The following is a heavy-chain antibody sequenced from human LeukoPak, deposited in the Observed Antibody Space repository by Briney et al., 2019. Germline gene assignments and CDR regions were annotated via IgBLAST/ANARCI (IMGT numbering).Heavy chain of an antibody. CDR3: ARRSDYYDTSTNWFDP. CDR1: GYTFTSYD. Sequence: ASVKVSCKASGYTFTSYDINWVRQATGQGLKWMGWMNPNSGNTGYAQKFQGRVTMTRNTSISTAYMELSSLRSEDTAVYYCARRSDYYDTSTNWFDPWGQGTLVTVSS. V-gene: IGHV1-8*01. J-gene: IGHJ5*02. CDR2: MNPNSGNT. D-gene: IGHD3-22*01.